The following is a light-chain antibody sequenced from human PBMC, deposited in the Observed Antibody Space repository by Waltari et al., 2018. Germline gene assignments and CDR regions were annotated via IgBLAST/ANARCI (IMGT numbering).Light chain of an antibody. Sequence: QSALTHPRSVSESPGQSVPISCTGPNYDVGFYNYFSWYQHHPGKAPKLMIYDVTKRPSGVPDRFSGSKYGNTTSLTISGLQAEDEADYYCSSYSGTYTLLFGGGTKLTVL. CDR2: DVT. V-gene: IGLV2-11*01. J-gene: IGLJ3*02. CDR3: SSYSGTYTLL. CDR1: NYDVGFYNY.